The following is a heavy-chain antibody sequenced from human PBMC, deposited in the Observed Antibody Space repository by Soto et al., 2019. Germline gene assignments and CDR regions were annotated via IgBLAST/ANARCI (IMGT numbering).Heavy chain of an antibody. CDR3: ARDREVITIFGVVTTRLVYFDY. CDR2: ISAYNGNT. Sequence: ASVKVSCKASGYTFTSYGISWVRQAPGQGLEWMGWISAYNGNTNYAQKLQGRVTMTTDTSTSTAYMELRSLRSDDTAVYYCARDREVITIFGVVTTRLVYFDYWGQGTLVTVSS. D-gene: IGHD3-3*01. J-gene: IGHJ4*02. CDR1: GYTFTSYG. V-gene: IGHV1-18*01.